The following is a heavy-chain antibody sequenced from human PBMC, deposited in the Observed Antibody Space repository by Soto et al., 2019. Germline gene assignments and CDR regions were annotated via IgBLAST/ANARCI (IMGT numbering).Heavy chain of an antibody. V-gene: IGHV3-66*01. CDR2: IYSGGST. CDR1: GFTVTSNY. D-gene: IGHD6-13*01. CDR3: AKGEQQLGEATRVLYYYYGMDV. Sequence: PGGSLRLSCAASGFTVTSNYMSWVRQAPGKGLEWVSVIYSGGSTYYADSVKGRFTISRDNSKNTLYLQMNSLRAEDTAVYYCAKGEQQLGEATRVLYYYYGMDVWGQGTTVTVSS. J-gene: IGHJ6*02.